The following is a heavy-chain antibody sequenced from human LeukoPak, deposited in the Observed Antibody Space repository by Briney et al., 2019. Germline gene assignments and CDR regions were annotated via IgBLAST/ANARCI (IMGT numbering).Heavy chain of an antibody. Sequence: SGTLSLTCGVSGGSISSTNWLSWVRQPPGQGLEWIGEISLFGLTNYNPSLKRRVTMSLDNSKNTLSLNLTSVTAADTAVYYCSRENWAFSPFGYWGQGTLVTVSS. CDR3: SRENWAFSPFGY. CDR1: GGSISSTNW. J-gene: IGHJ4*02. D-gene: IGHD3-16*01. V-gene: IGHV4-4*02. CDR2: ISLFGLT.